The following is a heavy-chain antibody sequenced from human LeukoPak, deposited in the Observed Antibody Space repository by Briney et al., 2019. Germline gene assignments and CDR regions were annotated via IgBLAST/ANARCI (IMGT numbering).Heavy chain of an antibody. J-gene: IGHJ3*02. D-gene: IGHD2-21*01. V-gene: IGHV1-46*01. CDR2: IAPSSGTT. CDR1: GYTFTSNY. Sequence: ASVKVSCKASGYTFTSNYMHWVRQAPGQGLEWMGVIAPSSGTTSYAQKFQGRVTITADKSTSTAYMELSSLRSEDTAVYYCARDSGDRAFDIWGQGTMVTVSS. CDR3: ARDSGDRAFDI.